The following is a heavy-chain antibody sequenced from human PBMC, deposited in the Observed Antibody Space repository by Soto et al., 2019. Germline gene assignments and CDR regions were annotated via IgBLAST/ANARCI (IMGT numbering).Heavy chain of an antibody. CDR2: ISGSGGST. J-gene: IGHJ6*02. CDR1: GFTFSSYA. CDR3: AKKGGLIQLWYDFWSGYYISPYGMDV. D-gene: IGHD3-3*01. Sequence: TGGSLRLSCAASGFTFSSYAMSWVRQAPGKGLEWVSAISGSGGSTYYADSVKGRFTISRDNSKNTLYLQMNSLRAEDTAVYYCAKKGGLIQLWYDFWSGYYISPYGMDVWGQGTTVTVS. V-gene: IGHV3-23*01.